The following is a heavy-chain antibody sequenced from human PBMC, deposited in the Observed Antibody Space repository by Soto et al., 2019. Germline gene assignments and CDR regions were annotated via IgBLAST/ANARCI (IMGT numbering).Heavy chain of an antibody. Sequence: LRLSCAASGFTFSSYAMSWVRQAPGKGLEWXAVISNNGINKYYADSVKGQFTISRDNSKDTLFLQMNSLRGEDTAIYYCARVIRADSTSSNFYYYSGLDVWGQGTTVTVSS. D-gene: IGHD6-6*01. CDR2: ISNNGINK. CDR1: GFTFSSYA. V-gene: IGHV3-30*03. CDR3: ARVIRADSTSSNFYYYSGLDV. J-gene: IGHJ6*02.